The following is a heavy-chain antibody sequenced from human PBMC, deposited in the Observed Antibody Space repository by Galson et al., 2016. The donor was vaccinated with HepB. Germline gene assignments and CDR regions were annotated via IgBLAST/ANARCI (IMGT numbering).Heavy chain of an antibody. D-gene: IGHD2/OR15-2a*01. Sequence: SLRLSCAASGFIFNDYWMHWVRQAPGKGLVWVSRVNSDGSGTSYTDSVKGRFTISRDNAKNMIYLQMNSLRAEDTAVYYCARGIRGSRALDIWGQGTMVTVS. J-gene: IGHJ3*02. CDR1: GFIFNDYW. V-gene: IGHV3-74*01. CDR3: ARGIRGSRALDI. CDR2: VNSDGSGT.